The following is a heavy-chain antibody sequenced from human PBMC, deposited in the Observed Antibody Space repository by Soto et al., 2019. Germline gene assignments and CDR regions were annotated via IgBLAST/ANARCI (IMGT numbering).Heavy chain of an antibody. CDR1: GYTFTSYD. V-gene: IGHV1-8*01. CDR2: MNPNSGNT. Sequence: QVQLVQSGAEVKKPGASVKVSCKASGYTFTSYDINWVRQATGQGVEWMGWMNPNSGNTGYAQNFQGRVTMTRNTSISTSYMELSSLGSEDTAVYYCARVRAVAGFDYWGQATLVTVSS. CDR3: ARVRAVAGFDY. J-gene: IGHJ4*02. D-gene: IGHD6-19*01.